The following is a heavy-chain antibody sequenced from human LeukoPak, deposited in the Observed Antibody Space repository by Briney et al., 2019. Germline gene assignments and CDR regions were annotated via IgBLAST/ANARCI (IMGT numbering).Heavy chain of an antibody. J-gene: IGHJ4*02. Sequence: PSETLSLTCTVSGGSISSDFWSWIRQPPGKGLEWIGYITYSGSTNYNPSLRSRVTISINTSRNQFSLKLSSVTAADTAIYYCARTYYYFPGSSSGSYNFDYWGQGPPVTVSS. D-gene: IGHD3-10*01. V-gene: IGHV4-59*01. CDR3: ARTYYYFPGSSSGSYNFDY. CDR1: GGSISSDF. CDR2: ITYSGST.